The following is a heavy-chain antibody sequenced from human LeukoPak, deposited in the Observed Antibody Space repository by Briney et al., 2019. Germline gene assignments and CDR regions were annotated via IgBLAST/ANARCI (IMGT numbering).Heavy chain of an antibody. Sequence: GGSLRLSCAVSGFTFSSYWMNWVRQAPGKGPEWVANIRPDGTEEFYVDSVKGRFTVSRDNAKNLLYLQMNSLRVEDTAVYYCVRGRWGFDYWGQGTLVIVSS. D-gene: IGHD3-16*01. CDR2: IRPDGTEE. V-gene: IGHV3-7*01. J-gene: IGHJ4*02. CDR3: VRGRWGFDY. CDR1: GFTFSSYW.